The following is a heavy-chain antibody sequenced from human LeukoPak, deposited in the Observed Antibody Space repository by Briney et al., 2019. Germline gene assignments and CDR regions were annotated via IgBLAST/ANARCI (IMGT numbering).Heavy chain of an antibody. V-gene: IGHV3-33*01. CDR1: GLTFSSYG. J-gene: IGHJ6*02. CDR2: IWYDGSNK. CDR3: ASVAVVTAYYYYGMDV. D-gene: IGHD2-21*02. Sequence: GGSLRLSCAASGLTFSSYGMHWVRQAPGKGLEWVAVIWYDGSNKNYVDSVKGRFTISRDNAKNSLYLQMNSLRDEDTAVYYCASVAVVTAYYYYGMDVWGQGTTVTVSS.